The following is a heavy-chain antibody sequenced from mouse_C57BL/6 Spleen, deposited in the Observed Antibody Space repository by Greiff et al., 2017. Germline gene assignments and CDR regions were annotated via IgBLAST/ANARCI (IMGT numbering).Heavy chain of an antibody. D-gene: IGHD1-1*01. J-gene: IGHJ1*03. CDR1: GYTFTGYW. V-gene: IGHV1-9*01. CDR3: ARKGFITTVVPWYFDV. Sequence: QVQLQQSGAELMKPGASVKLCCKATGYTFTGYWIEWVKQRPGHGLEWIGEILPGSGSTNYNEKFKGKATFTAATSSNTAYMQLSSLTTEDSAIDYCARKGFITTVVPWYFDVWGTGTTVTVSS. CDR2: ILPGSGST.